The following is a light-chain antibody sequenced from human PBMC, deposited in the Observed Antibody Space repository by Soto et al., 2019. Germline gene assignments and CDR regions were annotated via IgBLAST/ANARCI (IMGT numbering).Light chain of an antibody. V-gene: IGKV3-15*01. Sequence: EIVMTHSPATLSVSPWGRATLSCRASQSISDTLAWYQQKPGQAPRLLIHGASTRAPGFPARFSGSGSGTDFTLTISSLQSEDFAVYYCQQYNNWPWTLGQGTKVDIK. CDR2: GAS. CDR1: QSISDT. CDR3: QQYNNWPWT. J-gene: IGKJ1*01.